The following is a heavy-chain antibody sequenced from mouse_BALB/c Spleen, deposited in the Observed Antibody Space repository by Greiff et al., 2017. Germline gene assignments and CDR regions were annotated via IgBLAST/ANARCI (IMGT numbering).Heavy chain of an antibody. CDR3: ARGQLGLPWFAY. CDR1: GFTFSSYA. CDR2: ISSGGSYT. D-gene: IGHD3-2*01. V-gene: IGHV5-9-4*01. J-gene: IGHJ3*01. Sequence: DVMLVESGGGLVKPGGSLKLSCAASGFTFSSYAMSWVRQSPEKRLEWVAEISSGGSYTYYPDTVTGRFTISRDNAKNTLYLEMSSLRSEDTAMYYCARGQLGLPWFAYWGQGTLVTVSA.